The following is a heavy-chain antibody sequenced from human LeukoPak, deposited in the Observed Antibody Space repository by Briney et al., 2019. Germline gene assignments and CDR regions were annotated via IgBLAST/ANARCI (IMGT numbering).Heavy chain of an antibody. CDR2: ISDDGSNK. J-gene: IGHJ4*02. Sequence: GGSLRLSCAASGFTFRTYAMNWVRQAPGKGLEWVAVISDDGSNKYYAESVKGQFTISRDNSKNALYLQMNSLRAEDTAVYYCARAFSTTAFDYWGQGTLVTVSS. CDR3: ARAFSTTAFDY. CDR1: GFTFRTYA. D-gene: IGHD4-17*01. V-gene: IGHV3-30*04.